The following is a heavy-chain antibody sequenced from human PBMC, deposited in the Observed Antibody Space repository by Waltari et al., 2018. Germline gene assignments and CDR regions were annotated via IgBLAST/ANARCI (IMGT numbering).Heavy chain of an antibody. J-gene: IGHJ6*02. CDR2: IYHSGST. CDR3: ARHFSGDYIWGSYYYYGMDV. CDR1: GYSISSGYY. D-gene: IGHD3-16*01. Sequence: QVQLQESGPGLVKPSETLSLTCAVSGYSISSGYYWGWIRQPPGKGLEWIGSIYHSGSTYYNPSLKSRVTISVDTSKNQFSLKLSSVTAADTAVYYCARHFSGDYIWGSYYYYGMDVWGQGTTVTVSS. V-gene: IGHV4-38-2*01.